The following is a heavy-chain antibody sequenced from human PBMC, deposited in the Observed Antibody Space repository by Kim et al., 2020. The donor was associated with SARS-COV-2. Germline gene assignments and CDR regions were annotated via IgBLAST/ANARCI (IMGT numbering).Heavy chain of an antibody. J-gene: IGHJ4*02. CDR3: ARDQGGNGEFDY. V-gene: IGHV1-69*04. D-gene: IGHD3-10*01. CDR2: IIPIFTRA. Sequence: SVKVSCKASGGTFSSYAINWVRQAPGQGLEWMGRIIPIFTRANYAQKFQGRVTITADKSTSTAYMELSSLRSEDTAVYYCARDQGGNGEFDYWGQGILV. CDR1: GGTFSSYA.